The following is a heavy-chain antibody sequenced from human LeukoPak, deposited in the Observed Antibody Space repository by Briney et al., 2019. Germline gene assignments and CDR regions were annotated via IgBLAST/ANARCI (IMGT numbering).Heavy chain of an antibody. Sequence: SETLSLTCTVSGVSISSYYWSWIRQPPGKGLEWIGYIYYSENTNYNSSLKSRVTISEDTSKNQFFLNLTSVTAADTAVYYCAGGNFYDSSGHPYHFHYWGQGTLVTVPS. CDR3: AGGNFYDSSGHPYHFHY. J-gene: IGHJ4*02. CDR1: GVSISSYY. D-gene: IGHD3-22*01. CDR2: IYYSENT. V-gene: IGHV4-59*01.